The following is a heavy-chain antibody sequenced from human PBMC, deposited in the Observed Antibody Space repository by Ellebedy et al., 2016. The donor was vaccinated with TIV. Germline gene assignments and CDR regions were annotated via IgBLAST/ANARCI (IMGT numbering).Heavy chain of an antibody. CDR2: ISYDGSDK. D-gene: IGHD3-10*01. CDR1: GFTFSHYA. CDR3: ARDGLGFTLVRYGMDV. V-gene: IGHV3-30-3*01. Sequence: GESLKISCAASGFTFSHYAIHWVRQAPGKGLEWVAVISYDGSDKYFADSVKGRFTIARDNSKDTLYLQMNSLRAEDTAVYYCARDGLGFTLVRYGMDVWGQGTTVTVSS. J-gene: IGHJ6*02.